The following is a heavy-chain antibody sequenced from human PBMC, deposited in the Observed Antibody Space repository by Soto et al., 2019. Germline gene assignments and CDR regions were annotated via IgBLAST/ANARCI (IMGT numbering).Heavy chain of an antibody. Sequence: PSETLSLTCTVSGGSISSYYWSWIRQPPGKGLEWIGYIYYSGSTNYNPSLKSRVTISVDTSKNQFSLKLSSVTAADTAVYYCARHLQLEPPWYYYGMDVWGQGTTVTVSS. J-gene: IGHJ6*02. CDR1: GGSISSYY. V-gene: IGHV4-59*08. CDR2: IYYSGST. D-gene: IGHD1-1*01. CDR3: ARHLQLEPPWYYYGMDV.